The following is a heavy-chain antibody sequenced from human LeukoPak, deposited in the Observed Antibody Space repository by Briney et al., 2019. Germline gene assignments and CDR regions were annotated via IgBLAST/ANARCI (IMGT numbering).Heavy chain of an antibody. CDR1: GFTFSSYG. CDR2: INSDGSRT. V-gene: IGHV3-74*01. CDR3: ARGNFYSGSGSSPLDY. J-gene: IGHJ4*02. Sequence: GGSLRLSCAASGFTFSSYGMSWVRQAPGKGLVWVSRINSDGSRTNYVDSAKGRFTISRDNAKNTLFLQMNSLGAEDSAVYYCARGNFYSGSGSSPLDYWGQGTLVTVSS. D-gene: IGHD3-10*01.